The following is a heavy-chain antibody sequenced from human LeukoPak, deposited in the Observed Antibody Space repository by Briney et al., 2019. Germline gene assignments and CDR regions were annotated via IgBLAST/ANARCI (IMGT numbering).Heavy chain of an antibody. CDR3: ARVAAADPYNWFDP. D-gene: IGHD6-13*01. V-gene: IGHV1-69*06. CDR2: IIPIFGTA. CDR1: GGTFSSYA. J-gene: IGHJ5*02. Sequence: SVKVSCKASGGTFSSYAISWVRQAPGQGREGMGGIIPIFGTANYAQKSQGRVTITADKSTSTAYMELSSLRSEDTAVYYCARVAAADPYNWFDPWGQGTLVTVSS.